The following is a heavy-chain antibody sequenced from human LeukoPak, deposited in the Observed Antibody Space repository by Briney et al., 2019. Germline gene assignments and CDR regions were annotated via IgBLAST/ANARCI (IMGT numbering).Heavy chain of an antibody. CDR1: GGSISTSY. V-gene: IGHV4-59*08. CDR2: IYYSGST. J-gene: IGHJ3*02. CDR3: ARTVGALYDAFNI. Sequence: PWATLSLTCTVSGGSISTSYWGWIRQPPGKGLEWIGYIYYSGSTNYNPSLKSRVTISVDTSKNQCSLKLSSVTAADTAVYYCARTVGALYDAFNIWGQGTMVTVSS. D-gene: IGHD1-26*01.